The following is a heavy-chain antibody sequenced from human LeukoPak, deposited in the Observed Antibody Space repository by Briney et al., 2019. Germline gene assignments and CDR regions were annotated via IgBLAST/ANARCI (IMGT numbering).Heavy chain of an antibody. CDR3: TTDRYYDNSELQFQH. CDR1: GFNFKYVW. J-gene: IGHJ1*01. Sequence: GSLRLSCAASGFNFKYVWMNWVRQVPGKGLEWVGRIRTKIEGETRDYPAPVKGRLIISRDDSKTTLYLQMNGLKTEDSAVYYCTTDRYYDNSELQFQHWGQGTLVTVSS. CDR2: IRTKIEGETR. D-gene: IGHD3-22*01. V-gene: IGHV3-15*01.